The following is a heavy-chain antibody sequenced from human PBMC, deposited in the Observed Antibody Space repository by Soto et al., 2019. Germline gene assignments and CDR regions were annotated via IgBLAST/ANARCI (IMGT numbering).Heavy chain of an antibody. CDR2: ISVSGATT. V-gene: IGHV3-23*01. J-gene: IGHJ4*02. D-gene: IGHD1-1*01. Sequence: GGSRRRSWAASGFIFSNYGMSWVRQAPGRGLEWVSAISVSGATTYYPDSVKGRFTISRDNSKNTLYLQMNNLRADDTAVYYCTKGGIPRRYNIPKVDFDYWGQGSLVTVSS. CDR3: TKGGIPRRYNIPKVDFDY. CDR1: GFIFSNYG.